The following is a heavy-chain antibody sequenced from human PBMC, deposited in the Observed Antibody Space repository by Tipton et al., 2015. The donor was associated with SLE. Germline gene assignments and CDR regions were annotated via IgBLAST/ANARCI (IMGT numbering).Heavy chain of an antibody. Sequence: TLSLTCDVSGNDISRGTYWAWIRQPPGKGPEWIGSIFQSGSARYNPSLKSRASISVDTSKNQFSLRLTSVTAADTAVYYCATEWYSSTSFDYWGHGTRVSVSS. J-gene: IGHJ4*01. CDR1: GNDISRGTY. D-gene: IGHD6-13*01. V-gene: IGHV4-38-2*01. CDR2: IFQSGSA. CDR3: ATEWYSSTSFDY.